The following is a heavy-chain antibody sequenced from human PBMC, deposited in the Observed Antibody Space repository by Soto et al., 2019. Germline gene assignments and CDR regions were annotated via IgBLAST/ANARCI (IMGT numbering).Heavy chain of an antibody. D-gene: IGHD6-13*01. Sequence: ASVKVSCNASGYTFTSYGSSWLRQSPGQGLEWMGWISAYNGNTNYAQKLQGRVTMTRNTSISTAYMELSSLRSEDTAVYYCARRGYSSSWYWFDPWGQGTLVTVSS. CDR1: GYTFTSYG. J-gene: IGHJ5*02. CDR2: ISAYNGNT. CDR3: ARRGYSSSWYWFDP. V-gene: IGHV1-18*04.